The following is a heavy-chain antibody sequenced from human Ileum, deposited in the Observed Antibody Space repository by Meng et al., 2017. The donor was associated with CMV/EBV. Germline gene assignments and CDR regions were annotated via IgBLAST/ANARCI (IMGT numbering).Heavy chain of an antibody. CDR2: INPSGGST. CDR3: ARVVAIGPPREMGFDP. J-gene: IGHJ5*02. CDR1: GYTFTSYY. Sequence: ASVKVSCKAYGYTFTSYYMHWVRQAPGQGLEWMGIINPSGGSTSYAQKFQGRVTMTRDTSTSTVYMELSSLRSEDTAVYYCARVVAIGPPREMGFDPWGQGTLVTVSS. V-gene: IGHV1-46*01. D-gene: IGHD5-24*01.